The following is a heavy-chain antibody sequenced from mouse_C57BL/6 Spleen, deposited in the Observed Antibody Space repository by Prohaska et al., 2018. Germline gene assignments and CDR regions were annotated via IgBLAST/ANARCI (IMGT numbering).Heavy chain of an antibody. J-gene: IGHJ1*03. V-gene: IGHV1-69*01. CDR1: GYTFTSYW. CDR3: ARTYYDVSSHWDFDV. CDR2: MDPSDSYT. D-gene: IGHD1-1*01. Sequence: ELVMPGASVKLSCKASGYTFTSYWMHWVKKRPGQGLEWSGEMDPSDSYTNYNQKCKGKATLTVDKASSTAYMQLSRLTSEDSAVENCARTYYDVSSHWDFDVWGTGTTVTVSS.